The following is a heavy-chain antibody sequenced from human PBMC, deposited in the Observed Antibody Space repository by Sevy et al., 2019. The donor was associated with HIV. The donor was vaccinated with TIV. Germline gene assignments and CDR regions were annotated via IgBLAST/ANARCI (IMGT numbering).Heavy chain of an antibody. CDR1: GFTFSSLS. J-gene: IGHJ3*01. D-gene: IGHD2-15*01. CDR2: IGSDGTTK. Sequence: WGSLRLSCEASGFTFSSLSMSWVRQAPGKGLEWVSYIGSDGTTKHYAESMRGRFTISRDNAKNSLYLQINSLRAEDTAVYYCAATSGTWDDAFDLWGQGTMVTVSS. CDR3: AATSGTWDDAFDL. V-gene: IGHV3-48*01.